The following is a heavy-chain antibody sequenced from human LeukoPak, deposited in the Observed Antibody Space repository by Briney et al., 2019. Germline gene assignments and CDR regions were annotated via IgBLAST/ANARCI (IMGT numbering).Heavy chain of an antibody. J-gene: IGHJ5*02. CDR3: ARERVFNWFDP. CDR2: IYTGGRT. CDR1: GGFISSGSYY. V-gene: IGHV4-61*02. Sequence: SETLSLTCTVSGGFISSGSYYWSWIRQTAGEGLEWIGRIYTGGRTNYNPTLRSRVTISADTFKNQFSLKLSSVTAADSAVYYCARERVFNWFDPWGQGTLVTVSS.